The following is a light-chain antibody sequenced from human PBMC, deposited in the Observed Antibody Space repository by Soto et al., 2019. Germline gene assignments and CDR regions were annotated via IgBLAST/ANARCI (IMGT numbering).Light chain of an antibody. CDR3: QQDVNYSGT. CDR2: DAS. CDR1: QSISGW. J-gene: IGKJ1*01. Sequence: QITQFSSTLSASVGDTVPVTCRASQSISGWLAWYQQKPGKAPKLLIYDASALPRGVPSRFSGSGSGTKFTLTIGSLQPEDFATYYCQQDVNYSGTFGPGTKVDIK. V-gene: IGKV1-5*01.